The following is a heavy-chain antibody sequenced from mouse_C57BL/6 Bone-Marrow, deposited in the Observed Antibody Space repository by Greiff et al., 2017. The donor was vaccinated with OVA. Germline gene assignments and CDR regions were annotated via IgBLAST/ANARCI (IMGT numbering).Heavy chain of an antibody. Sequence: VQLQQSGAELVRPGASVKLSCTASGFNIKDYYMHWVKQRPEQGLEWIGRIDPEDGDTEYAPKFQGKATMTADTSSNTAYLQLSSLTSEDSAVYFCLYGPWFAYWGQGTLVTVSA. CDR3: LYGPWFAY. V-gene: IGHV14-1*01. CDR1: GFNIKDYY. CDR2: IDPEDGDT. J-gene: IGHJ3*01. D-gene: IGHD2-10*02.